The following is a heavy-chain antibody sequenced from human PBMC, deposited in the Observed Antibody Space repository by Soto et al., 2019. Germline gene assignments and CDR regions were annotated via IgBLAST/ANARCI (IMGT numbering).Heavy chain of an antibody. V-gene: IGHV4-59*08. D-gene: IGHD6-13*01. CDR1: GGSISSYY. CDR2: IYYSGST. J-gene: IGHJ4*02. CDR3: ARRYSGYSSSWYDY. Sequence: SETLSLTCTVSGGSISSYYWSWIRQPPGKGLEWIGYIYYSGSTNYNPSLKSRVTISVDTSKNQFSLKLSSVTAADTAVYYCARRYSGYSSSWYDYWGQGTLVTVSS.